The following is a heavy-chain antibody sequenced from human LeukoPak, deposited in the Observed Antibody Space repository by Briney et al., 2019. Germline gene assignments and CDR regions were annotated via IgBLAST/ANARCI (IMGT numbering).Heavy chain of an antibody. J-gene: IGHJ4*02. D-gene: IGHD1-26*01. CDR2: IYYSGST. CDR3: ARDRELTQDFDY. CDR1: GGSVSNYY. V-gene: IGHV4-59*02. Sequence: PSETLSLTCSVSGGSVSNYYWSWIRQPPGKGLEWIGYIYYSGSTNYNPSLKSRVTISVDTSKNQFSLMLNSVTAADTAVYYCARDRELTQDFDYWGQGTLVTVSS.